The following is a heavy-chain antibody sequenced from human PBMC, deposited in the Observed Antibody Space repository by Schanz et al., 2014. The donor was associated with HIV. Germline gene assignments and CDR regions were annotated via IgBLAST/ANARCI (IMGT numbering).Heavy chain of an antibody. CDR1: GYTFTSFE. CDR3: ARGTRHIAVPPTVVSDFFDP. V-gene: IGHV1-18*01. J-gene: IGHJ5*02. CDR2: LTVYNGVT. D-gene: IGHD4-17*01. Sequence: QVKLVQSGGEVKKPGASVTVSCTASGYTFTSFEINWVRQAPGQGPEWMGRLTVYNGVTKFPQKFQGRASVTMDSSPITTYLELRGLTSDDPAMYFCARGTRHIAVPPTVVSDFFDPWGQGTLVTVSS.